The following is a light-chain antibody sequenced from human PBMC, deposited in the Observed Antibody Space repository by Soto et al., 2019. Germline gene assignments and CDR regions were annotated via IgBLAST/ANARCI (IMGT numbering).Light chain of an antibody. CDR1: QSISSY. V-gene: IGKV1-39*01. CDR2: AAS. J-gene: IGKJ1*01. CDR3: QQTDSFPRT. Sequence: IQMTQSPSSLSPPVGDRVTITCRASQSISSYLNWYQNKPGKDPKLLIYAASSLQTGVPSRFSGSLSGTDFALTISSLQSDDFATYECQQTDSFPRTFGQGTKVDIK.